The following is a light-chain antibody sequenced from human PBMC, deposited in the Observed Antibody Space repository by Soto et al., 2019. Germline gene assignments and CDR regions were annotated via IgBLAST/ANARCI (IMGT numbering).Light chain of an antibody. CDR2: AAS. CDR1: QSISSY. Sequence: QMTQSPSSLSASVGDRVTITCRASQSISSYLNWYQQKPGKAPKLLIYAASSLQSGVPSRFSGSGSGTDFTLTISSLQPEDFATYYCQQSYSTPRTFGQGTRLEIK. J-gene: IGKJ5*01. V-gene: IGKV1-39*01. CDR3: QQSYSTPRT.